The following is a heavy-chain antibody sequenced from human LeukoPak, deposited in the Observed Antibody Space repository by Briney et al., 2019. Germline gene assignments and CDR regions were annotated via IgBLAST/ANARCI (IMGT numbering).Heavy chain of an antibody. CDR3: VKVRGRARVGYFDY. J-gene: IGHJ4*02. D-gene: IGHD1-26*01. V-gene: IGHV3-74*01. CDR2: INKDGSVT. Sequence: GGSLRLSCAASGFTFDEYAMHWVRQAPGKGLVWVSRINKDGSVTDYAESVKGRFSISRDNAKNTLYLQMNSLRVEDTAIYYCVKVRGRARVGYFDYWDQGTLVTVSS. CDR1: GFTFDEYA.